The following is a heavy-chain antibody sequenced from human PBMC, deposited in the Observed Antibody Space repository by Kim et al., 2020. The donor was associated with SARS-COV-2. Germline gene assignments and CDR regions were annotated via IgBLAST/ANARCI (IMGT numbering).Heavy chain of an antibody. V-gene: IGHV3-9*01. Sequence: GGSLRLSCAASGFTFDDYAMHWVRQAPGKGLEWVSGISWNSGSIGYADSVKGRFTISRDNAKNSLYLQMNSLRAEDTALYYCAKGTSQWGVGRPVYWGQGTLVTVSS. CDR2: ISWNSGSI. CDR1: GFTFDDYA. J-gene: IGHJ4*02. CDR3: AKGTSQWGVGRPVY. D-gene: IGHD1-26*01.